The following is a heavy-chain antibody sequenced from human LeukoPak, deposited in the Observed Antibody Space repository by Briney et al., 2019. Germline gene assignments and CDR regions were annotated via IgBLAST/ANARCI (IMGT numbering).Heavy chain of an antibody. V-gene: IGHV3-23*01. J-gene: IGHJ4*02. CDR2: ISGSGGNA. D-gene: IGHD6-19*01. CDR3: AKTGYSSGWYRIWDY. Sequence: QPGGSLRPSCAASGFTFSSFEMSWVRQAPGKGLEWVSAISGSGGNAYYADSVKGRFTISRDNSRNSLSLQMNSLRAKDTALYYCAKTGYSSGWYRIWDYWGQGTLVTVSS. CDR1: GFTFSSFE.